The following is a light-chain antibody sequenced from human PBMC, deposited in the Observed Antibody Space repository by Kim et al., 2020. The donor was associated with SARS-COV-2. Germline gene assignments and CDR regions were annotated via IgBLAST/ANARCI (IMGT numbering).Light chain of an antibody. Sequence: EIVMTQSPATLSLSPGDTATLSCRASQSVSNYLAWYQHKPGQAPRLLIYGASTRATGIPARFSGSGSGTDFTLTVSSLQSEDFAIYYCQQYKEWPPGDTFGKGTRLE. V-gene: IGKV3D-15*01. CDR3: QQYKEWPPGDT. CDR1: QSVSNY. J-gene: IGKJ2*01. CDR2: GAS.